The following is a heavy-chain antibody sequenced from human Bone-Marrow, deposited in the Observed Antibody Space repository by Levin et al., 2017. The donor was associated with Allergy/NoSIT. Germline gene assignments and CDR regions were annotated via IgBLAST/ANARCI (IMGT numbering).Heavy chain of an antibody. D-gene: IGHD1-26*01. CDR3: AKALGAASSEH. J-gene: IGHJ1*01. CDR2: IQRDGSET. CDR1: GFNFSKPG. V-gene: IGHV3-7*01. Sequence: LSLTCAGSGFNFSKPGMTWVRQAPGKGLEWVANIQRDGSETYYVDSVRGRFTVSRDNTRNSLFLQMNMLRVEDTAVYYCAKALGAASSEHWGRGTLVTDSS.